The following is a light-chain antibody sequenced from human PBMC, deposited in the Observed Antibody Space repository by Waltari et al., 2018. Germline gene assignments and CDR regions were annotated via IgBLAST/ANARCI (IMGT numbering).Light chain of an antibody. CDR3: QQYDSYPLT. CDR1: QTISGW. J-gene: IGKJ4*01. Sequence: DIQMTQSPSTLSPPAGDRGTSTSRASQTISGWLAWYQQKPGKAPKLLIYKASNLESGVPSRFSGRGSGTEFTLTISTLQPDDFATYYCQQYDSYPLTFGGGTKVEIK. V-gene: IGKV1-5*03. CDR2: KAS.